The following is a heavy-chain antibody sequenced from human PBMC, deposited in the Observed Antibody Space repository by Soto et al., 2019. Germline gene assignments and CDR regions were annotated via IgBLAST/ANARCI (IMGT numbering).Heavy chain of an antibody. CDR3: APGVYGSGNYYTVPSGFDI. J-gene: IGHJ3*02. V-gene: IGHV1-69*06. CDR2: TIPVFNTG. Sequence: QVQLEQSGAEVKKPGSSVKVSCKASGGTLSDHGVAWLRQAPGQGLEWMGGTIPVFNTGKYAQKFQGRVTVTADKFTNTAYMELSSLRSEDTAFCFCAPGVYGSGNYYTVPSGFDIWGQGTMVIVSS. CDR1: GGTLSDHG. D-gene: IGHD3-10*01.